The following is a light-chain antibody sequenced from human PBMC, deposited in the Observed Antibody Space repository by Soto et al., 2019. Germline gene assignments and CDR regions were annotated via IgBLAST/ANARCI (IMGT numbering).Light chain of an antibody. CDR3: QKSNSAPYT. Sequence: DIQMTQSPSSLSASVGDRVTITCRASPGISNYLAWYQQKPGKVPKLLIYAASTLQSGVPSRFSGSGSGTDFTLTISRLQPEDVANYYCQKSNSAPYTFGQGTKLEI. V-gene: IGKV1-27*01. CDR2: AAS. CDR1: PGISNY. J-gene: IGKJ2*01.